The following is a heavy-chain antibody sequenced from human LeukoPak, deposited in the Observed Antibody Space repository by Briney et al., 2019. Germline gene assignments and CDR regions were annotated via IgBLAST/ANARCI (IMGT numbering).Heavy chain of an antibody. CDR1: GYTFTSYG. Sequence: GTSVKVSCKASGYTFTSYGISWVRQAPGQGLEWMGWISAYNGNTNYAQKLQGRVTMTTDTSTSTAYMELRSLRSDDTAVYYCAKWGCNGVNCYPFAYWGQGTLVTVSS. CDR2: ISAYNGNT. D-gene: IGHD2-15*01. CDR3: AKWGCNGVNCYPFAY. J-gene: IGHJ4*02. V-gene: IGHV1-18*01.